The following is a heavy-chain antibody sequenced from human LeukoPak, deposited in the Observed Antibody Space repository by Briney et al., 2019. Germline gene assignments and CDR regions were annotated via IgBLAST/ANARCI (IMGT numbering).Heavy chain of an antibody. J-gene: IGHJ6*02. D-gene: IGHD4-23*01. CDR3: AREPNYGGNSGGYYYYGMDV. Sequence: SVKVSCKASGGTFSSYAIGWVRQAPGQGLEWMGRIIPILGIANYAQKFQGRVTITADKSTSTAYMELSSLRSEDTAVYYCAREPNYGGNSGGYYYYGMDVWGQGTTVTVSS. CDR2: IIPILGIA. V-gene: IGHV1-69*04. CDR1: GGTFSSYA.